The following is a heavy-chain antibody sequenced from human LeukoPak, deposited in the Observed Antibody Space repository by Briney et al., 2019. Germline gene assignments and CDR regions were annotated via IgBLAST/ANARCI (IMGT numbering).Heavy chain of an antibody. J-gene: IGHJ4*02. CDR3: ARKAASGNYPLDY. CDR1: GFTFSSYE. V-gene: IGHV3-48*03. CDR2: ISSSGNTI. Sequence: GGSLRLSCAVSGFTFSSYEMNWVPEAPGKGRDWGSYISSSGNTIYYAESVKGRFTISRDNAQNTVFSQMSSLRAEHTALYYFARKAASGNYPLDYWGQGTLVTVS. D-gene: IGHD3-10*01.